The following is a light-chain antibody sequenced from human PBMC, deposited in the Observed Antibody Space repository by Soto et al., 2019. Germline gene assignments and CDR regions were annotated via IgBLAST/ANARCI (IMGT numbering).Light chain of an antibody. V-gene: IGKV1-27*01. J-gene: IGKJ1*01. Sequence: QKTQTPSSLAASVGNKGTISCRAGQHISNFLAWYQQKPGEVPELLIYDSSTLQSGVPSRFSGSGSGTDFTLTISSLQPEDVATYYCQAYHRPPRSFGHGTKVDI. CDR3: QAYHRPPRS. CDR1: QHISNF. CDR2: DSS.